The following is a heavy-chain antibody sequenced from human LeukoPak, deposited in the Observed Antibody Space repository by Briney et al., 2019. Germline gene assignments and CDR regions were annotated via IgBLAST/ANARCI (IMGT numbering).Heavy chain of an antibody. CDR3: ATDGNFDL. CDR1: GGSISSGGYY. J-gene: IGHJ2*01. CDR2: IYHSGST. Sequence: PSQTLSLTCTVSGGSISSGGYYWSWIRQPPGKGLEWIGYIYHSGSTYYNPSLKSRVTISVDRSKHQFSLKLSSVTAADTAVYYCATDGNFDLWGRGTLVTVSS. V-gene: IGHV4-30-2*01. D-gene: IGHD1-26*01.